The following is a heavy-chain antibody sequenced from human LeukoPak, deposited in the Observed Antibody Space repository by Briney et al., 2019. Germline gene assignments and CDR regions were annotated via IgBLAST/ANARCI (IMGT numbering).Heavy chain of an antibody. CDR1: GITFSNNR. J-gene: IGHJ5*02. CDR2: IYSDGTA. Sequence: PGGSLRLSCAASGITFSNNRMSWGRHAPGKGLEWVSVIYSDGTAYYADSVKGRFTISRDNSKSTLYLQMNSLRADDTAVYYCVRDLTWGQGALVTVSS. V-gene: IGHV3-53*01. CDR3: VRDLT.